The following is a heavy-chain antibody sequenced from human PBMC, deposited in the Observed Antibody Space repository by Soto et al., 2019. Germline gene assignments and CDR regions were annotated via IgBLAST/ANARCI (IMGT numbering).Heavy chain of an antibody. Sequence: EVQLLASGGGLVQPGGSLRLSCAASGFTFSSYAMSWVRQAPGKGLEWVSAISGSGGSTYYADSVKGRFTISRDNSKNTLYLQMNSLRAEDTAVYYCAKVGCSSTSCYVEPYYFDYWGQGTLVTVSS. CDR2: ISGSGGST. CDR1: GFTFSSYA. D-gene: IGHD2-2*01. J-gene: IGHJ4*02. CDR3: AKVGCSSTSCYVEPYYFDY. V-gene: IGHV3-23*01.